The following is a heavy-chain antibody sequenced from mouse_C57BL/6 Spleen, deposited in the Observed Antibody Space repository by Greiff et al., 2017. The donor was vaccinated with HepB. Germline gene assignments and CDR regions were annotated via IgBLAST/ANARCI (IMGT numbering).Heavy chain of an antibody. J-gene: IGHJ2*01. CDR3: ARAQDVYFDY. CDR2: IYPGSGNT. Sequence: VKLMESGPELVKPGASVKISCKASGYSFTSYYIHWVKQRPGQGLEWIGWIYPGSGNTKYNEKFKGKATLTADTSSSTAYMQLSSLTSEDSAVYYCARAQDVYFDYWGQGTTLTVSS. V-gene: IGHV1-66*01. CDR1: GYSFTSYY.